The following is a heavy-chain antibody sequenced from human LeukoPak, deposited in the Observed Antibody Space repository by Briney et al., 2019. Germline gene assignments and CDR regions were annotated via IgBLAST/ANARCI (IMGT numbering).Heavy chain of an antibody. CDR2: ISGSGGSS. D-gene: IGHD2-8*01. V-gene: IGHV3-23*01. Sequence: GGSLTLSCAAAGFSSSNIAADCDRQGPEEGLEWVSAISGSGGSSYYADSVKGRLTISRDNSKNTLSLQMNSLRAEDTAVYYFSEEQHDTTMVYWYFHFWGRGTLVTVSS. CDR1: GFSSSNIA. J-gene: IGHJ2*01. CDR3: SEEQHDTTMVYWYFHF.